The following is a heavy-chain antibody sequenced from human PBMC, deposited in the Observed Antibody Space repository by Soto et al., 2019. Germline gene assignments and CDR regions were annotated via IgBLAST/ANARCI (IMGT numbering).Heavy chain of an antibody. CDR2: ISYDGSNK. CDR1: GFTFSSYA. Sequence: GGSLRLSCAASGFTFSSYAMHWVRQAPGKGLEWVAVISYDGSNKYYADSVKGRFTISRDNSKNTLYLQMNSLRAEDTAVYYCARDRYYYDSSGYYYARSFDYWGQGTLVTVSS. D-gene: IGHD3-22*01. J-gene: IGHJ4*02. V-gene: IGHV3-30-3*01. CDR3: ARDRYYYDSSGYYYARSFDY.